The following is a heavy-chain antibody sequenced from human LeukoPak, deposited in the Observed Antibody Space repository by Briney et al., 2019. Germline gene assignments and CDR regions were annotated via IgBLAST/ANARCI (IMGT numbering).Heavy chain of an antibody. CDR1: GDSTSSSTYY. CDR2: IYDSETT. CDR3: ATHRRSGSGGSENAFEI. J-gene: IGHJ3*02. D-gene: IGHD5-12*01. Sequence: SETLSLTCTVSGDSTSSSTYYWDWIRQAPGKGLELIGNIYDSETTHYNPSLKSRVTISGDTSKNQFSLKLNSVPAADMAIYYCATHRRSGSGGSENAFEIWGQGTMVTVSS. V-gene: IGHV4-39*01.